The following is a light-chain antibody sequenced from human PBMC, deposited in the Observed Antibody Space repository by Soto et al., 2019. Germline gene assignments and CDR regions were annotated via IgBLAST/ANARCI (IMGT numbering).Light chain of an antibody. Sequence: QSVLTQPPSVSGAPGQMVTISCTGSSSNIGCYNDVPWYQQHPGKAPKLMIYDVSNRPSGLSNRFSGSKSGNTASLTISGLQAEDEADYYCSSYTSSSTQVFGTGTKVTVL. J-gene: IGLJ1*01. CDR2: DVS. CDR1: SSNIGCYND. V-gene: IGLV2-14*01. CDR3: SSYTSSSTQV.